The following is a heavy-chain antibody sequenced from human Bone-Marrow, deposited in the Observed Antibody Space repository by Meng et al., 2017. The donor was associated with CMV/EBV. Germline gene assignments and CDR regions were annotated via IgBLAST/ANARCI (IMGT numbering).Heavy chain of an antibody. CDR2: ISSSSSYI. V-gene: IGHV3-21*01. CDR3: AISSVVVVAADFDY. Sequence: GGSLRLSCAASGFTFSSYSMNWVRQAPGKGLEWVSSISSSSSYIYYADSVKGRFTISRDNAKNPLYLQMNSLRAEDTAVYYCAISSVVVVAADFDYWGRGTLVTVSS. J-gene: IGHJ4*02. D-gene: IGHD2-15*01. CDR1: GFTFSSYS.